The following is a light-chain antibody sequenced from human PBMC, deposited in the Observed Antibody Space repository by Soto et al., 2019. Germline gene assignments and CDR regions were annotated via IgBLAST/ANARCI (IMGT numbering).Light chain of an antibody. J-gene: IGKJ4*01. CDR2: DAS. Sequence: DIQMTQSPSSLSASVGDRVTITCQASQDIRKFLNWYQQKPGEAPNLLIYDASTLETGVPSRFSGSGSGTDFTFTITSLQPEDIATYYCQQYDNLPLTFGGGTKVEIK. CDR3: QQYDNLPLT. V-gene: IGKV1-33*01. CDR1: QDIRKF.